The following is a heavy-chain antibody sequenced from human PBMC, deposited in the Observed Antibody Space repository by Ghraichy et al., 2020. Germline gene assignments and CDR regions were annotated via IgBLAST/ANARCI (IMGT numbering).Heavy chain of an antibody. V-gene: IGHV4-59*08. CDR1: GGSITTYY. J-gene: IGHJ4*02. CDR2: ISHSGAT. D-gene: IGHD2-15*01. CDR3: GRRTPYCSGGRCYPWYFDS. Sequence: SETLSLTCTVSGGSITTYYWNWIRQSPGKGLEWIGDISHSGATNHNPSLNSRVSMSLDMSKNQFSLKLNSVTAADTAVYYCGRRTPYCSGGRCYPWYFDSWGQGTLVTVSS.